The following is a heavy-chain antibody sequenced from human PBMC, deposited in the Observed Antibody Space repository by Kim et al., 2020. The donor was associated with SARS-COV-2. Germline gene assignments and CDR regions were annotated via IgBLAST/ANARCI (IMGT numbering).Heavy chain of an antibody. D-gene: IGHD4-17*01. CDR1: GGTFSSYA. Sequence: SVKVSCKASGGTFSSYAISWVRQAPGQGLEWMGGIIPIFGTANYAQKFQGRVTITADESTSTAYMELSSLRSEDTAVYYCAEGPPPENLNDYPYYYYGMDVWGQGTTVTVSS. CDR3: AEGPPPENLNDYPYYYYGMDV. J-gene: IGHJ6*02. CDR2: IIPIFGTA. V-gene: IGHV1-69*13.